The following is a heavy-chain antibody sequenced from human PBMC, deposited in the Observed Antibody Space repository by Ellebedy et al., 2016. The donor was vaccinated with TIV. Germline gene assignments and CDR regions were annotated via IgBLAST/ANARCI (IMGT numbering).Heavy chain of an antibody. CDR3: ARPLRSTVTTSIYFDY. J-gene: IGHJ4*02. Sequence: SETLSLXCTVSGGSISSSSYFWGWIRQPPGKGLEWIGIIYYSGTTYYNPSLNSQVSISVDTSKNQFSLNLSSVTAADTAVYYCARPLRSTVTTSIYFDYWGQGTLVTVSS. CDR2: IYYSGTT. D-gene: IGHD4-17*01. V-gene: IGHV4-39*01. CDR1: GGSISSSSYF.